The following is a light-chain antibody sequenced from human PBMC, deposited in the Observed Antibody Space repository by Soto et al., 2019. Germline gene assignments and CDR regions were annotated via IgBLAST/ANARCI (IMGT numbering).Light chain of an antibody. CDR1: QRVSSSY. CDR2: GAS. V-gene: IGKV3-20*01. CDR3: QQYGSSSYT. J-gene: IGKJ2*01. Sequence: EIVLTQCPGTLSLSPGERATLSCRASQRVSSSYLAWYQQRPGQAPSLLIYGASNRATGIPDRFSGSGSGTDFTLTISRLEPEDIAVYYCQQYGSSSYTFGQGTKVDI.